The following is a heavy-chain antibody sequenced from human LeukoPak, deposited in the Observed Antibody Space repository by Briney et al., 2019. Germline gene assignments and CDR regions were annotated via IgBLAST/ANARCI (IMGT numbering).Heavy chain of an antibody. CDR1: GYSISSGYY. CDR2: TYHSGST. CDR3: ARDPYDYVWGSYRYRDY. Sequence: PSETLSLTCTVSGYSISSGYYWGWIRQPPGKGLEWIGSTYHSGSTYYNPSLKSRVTISVDTSKNQFSLKLSSVTAADTAVYYCARDPYDYVWGSYRYRDYWGQGTLVTVSS. V-gene: IGHV4-38-2*02. D-gene: IGHD3-16*02. J-gene: IGHJ4*02.